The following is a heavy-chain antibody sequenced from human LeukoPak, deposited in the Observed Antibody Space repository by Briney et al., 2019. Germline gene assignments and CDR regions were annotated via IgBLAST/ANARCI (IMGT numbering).Heavy chain of an antibody. CDR3: ARAQSGNSNDY. CDR1: GFTFSSYS. V-gene: IGHV3-48*01. CDR2: ISSSSSTI. Sequence: TGGSLRLSCAASGFTFSSYSMNWVRQAPGKGLEWVSYISSSSSTIYYADSVKGRFTISRDNAKNSLYLQMNSLRAEDTAVYYYARAQSGNSNDYWGQGTLVTVSS. D-gene: IGHD4-23*01. J-gene: IGHJ4*02.